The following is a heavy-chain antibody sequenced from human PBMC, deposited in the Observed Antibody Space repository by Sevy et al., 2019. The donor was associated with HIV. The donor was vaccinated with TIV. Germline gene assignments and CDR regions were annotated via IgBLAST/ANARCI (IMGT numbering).Heavy chain of an antibody. Sequence: SETLSLTCTVSGGSISSSSYFWGWIRQPPGKGLELIGSIYYSGGTYYNPSPKSRVTISVDTSKNQFSLKLSSVTAADTAVYYCARQIYGDYGDGFDYWGQGTLVTVSS. CDR3: ARQIYGDYGDGFDY. CDR1: GGSISSSSYF. CDR2: IYYSGGT. V-gene: IGHV4-39*01. D-gene: IGHD4-17*01. J-gene: IGHJ4*02.